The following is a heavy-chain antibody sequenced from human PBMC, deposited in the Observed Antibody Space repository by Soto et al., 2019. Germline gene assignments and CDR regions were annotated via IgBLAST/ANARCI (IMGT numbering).Heavy chain of an antibody. V-gene: IGHV4-39*01. CDR3: TKRYHWNDNYFEP. D-gene: IGHD1-1*01. J-gene: IGHJ5*02. CDR1: VASICVHSYY. CDR2: SYYSGAT. Sequence: SETLSLTCTFSVASICVHSYYCTWIRQPPWKGLEWIGSSYYSGATYFNPSLKSRATISVDTSKNQFSLRLTSVTAADTAIYSCTKRYHWNDNYFEPWGRGALCIVSS.